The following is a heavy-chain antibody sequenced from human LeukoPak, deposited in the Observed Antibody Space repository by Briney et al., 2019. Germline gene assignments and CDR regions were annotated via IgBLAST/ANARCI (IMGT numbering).Heavy chain of an antibody. J-gene: IGHJ4*02. CDR1: GFTFSSYA. V-gene: IGHV3-30*04. CDR3: AKDSCSGGSCYSGFAF. CDR2: ISYDGSNK. Sequence: GGSLRLSCAASGFTFSSYAMHWVRQAPGKGLEWVAVISYDGSNKYYADSVKGRFTISRDNSKNTLYLQMNSLRAEDTAVYYCAKDSCSGGSCYSGFAFWGQGTLVTVAS. D-gene: IGHD2-15*01.